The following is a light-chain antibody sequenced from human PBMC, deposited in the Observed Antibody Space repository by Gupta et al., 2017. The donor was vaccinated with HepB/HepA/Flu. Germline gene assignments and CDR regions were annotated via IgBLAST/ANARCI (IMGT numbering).Light chain of an antibody. V-gene: IGKV3-11*01. CDR3: QQRNNWPLT. CDR1: QSVYNY. J-gene: IGKJ4*01. CDR2: DAS. Sequence: EVVLTQSPATLSLSPGERATLSCRASQSVYNYLPWYQQKPGQAPRLPMYDASKRSTGLPARFSGRGSGTAFTLTIRRLNPEDLAVYYCQQRNNWPLTFSGGTKVEMK.